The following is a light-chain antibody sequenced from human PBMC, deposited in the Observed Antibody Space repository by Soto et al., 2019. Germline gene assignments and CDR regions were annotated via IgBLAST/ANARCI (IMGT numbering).Light chain of an antibody. J-gene: IGKJ4*01. Sequence: EIVLTQSPGTLSLSPGERATLSCRASQSISRNYLAWYQQRPGQAPRLLIYGASSRAAGIPDRFSGSGSGTDFSLTITRLEPEDFALFYCQQYGSSPLAFGGGTKVEIK. CDR2: GAS. CDR3: QQYGSSPLA. V-gene: IGKV3-20*01. CDR1: QSISRNY.